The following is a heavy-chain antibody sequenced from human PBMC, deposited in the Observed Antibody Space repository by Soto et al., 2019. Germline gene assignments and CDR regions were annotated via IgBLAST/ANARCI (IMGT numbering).Heavy chain of an antibody. CDR3: ARTPWIQLWLRSNYGMDV. D-gene: IGHD5-18*01. CDR2: ISSSSSYI. CDR1: GFTFSSYS. J-gene: IGHJ6*02. Sequence: GGSLRLSCAASGFTFSSYSMNWVRQAPGKGLEWVSSISSSSSYIYYADSVKGRFTISRDNAKNSLYLQMNSLGAEDTAVYYCARTPWIQLWLRSNYGMDVWGQGTTVTVSS. V-gene: IGHV3-21*01.